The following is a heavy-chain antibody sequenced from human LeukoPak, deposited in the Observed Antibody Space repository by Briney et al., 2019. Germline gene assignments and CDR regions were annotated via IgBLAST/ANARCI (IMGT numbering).Heavy chain of an antibody. D-gene: IGHD3-10*01. CDR3: ARDVFRYYYGSGSSERWFDP. J-gene: IGHJ5*02. CDR2: IYYSGST. CDR1: GGSISSYY. Sequence: SETLSLTCTVSGGSISSYYWSWIRQPPGKGLEWIGYIYYSGSTNYNPSLKSRVTISVDTSKNQFSLKLSSVTAADTAVYYCARDVFRYYYGSGSSERWFDPWGQGTLVTVSS. V-gene: IGHV4-59*01.